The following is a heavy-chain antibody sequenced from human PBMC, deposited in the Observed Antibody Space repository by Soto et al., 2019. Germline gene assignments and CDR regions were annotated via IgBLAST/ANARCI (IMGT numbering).Heavy chain of an antibody. J-gene: IGHJ6*02. D-gene: IGHD5-12*01. CDR1: GYTFTGYY. V-gene: IGHV1-2*02. CDR3: ARDIVATIGSYGMDV. CDR2: INPNSGGT. Sequence: ASVKVSCKASGYTFTGYYMHWVRQAPGQGLEWMGWINPNSGGTNYAQKFQGRVTMTRDTSISTDYMELSRLRSDDTAVYYCARDIVATIGSYGMDVWGQGTKVTVSS.